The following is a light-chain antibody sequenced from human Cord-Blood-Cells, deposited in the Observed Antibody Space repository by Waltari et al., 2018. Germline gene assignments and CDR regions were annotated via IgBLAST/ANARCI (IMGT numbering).Light chain of an antibody. CDR1: SSDVGGYNY. Sequence: QSALTQPASVSGSPGQSITISCTGTSSDVGGYNYVSCYQQHPGKAPKLRMYDVSKRPSGVSNRFSGSKSGNTASLTISGLQAEDEADYYCSSYTSSSTVVFGGGTKLTVL. CDR3: SSYTSSSTVV. CDR2: DVS. V-gene: IGLV2-14*01. J-gene: IGLJ2*01.